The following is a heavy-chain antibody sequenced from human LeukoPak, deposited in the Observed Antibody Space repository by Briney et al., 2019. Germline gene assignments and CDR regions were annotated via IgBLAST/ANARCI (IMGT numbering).Heavy chain of an antibody. CDR2: ISGSGGST. D-gene: IGHD3-10*01. J-gene: IGHJ4*02. CDR1: GFTFSSYG. V-gene: IGHV3-23*01. Sequence: GGSLRLSCAASGFTFSSYGMSGVRQAPGEGLEWGSAISGSGGSTYYADSVKGRFTISRDNSKNTLYLQMNSLRAEDTAVYYCAKDRVTQGYWGQGTLVTVSS. CDR3: AKDRVTQGY.